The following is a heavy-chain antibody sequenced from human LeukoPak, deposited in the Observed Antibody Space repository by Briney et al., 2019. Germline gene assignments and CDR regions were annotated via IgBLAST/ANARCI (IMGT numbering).Heavy chain of an antibody. CDR3: VKSGGYGLIDY. CDR1: GRSISSSGYY. J-gene: IGHJ4*02. D-gene: IGHD1-26*01. CDR2: IYYSGST. Sequence: PSETLSLTCTVSGRSISSSGYYWGWIRQPPGKGLEWIGSIYYSGSTYYNPSLKSRVTISVDTSKKQFSLRLNSVTAADTAMYYCVKSGGYGLIDYWGQGTLVTVSS. V-gene: IGHV4-39*01.